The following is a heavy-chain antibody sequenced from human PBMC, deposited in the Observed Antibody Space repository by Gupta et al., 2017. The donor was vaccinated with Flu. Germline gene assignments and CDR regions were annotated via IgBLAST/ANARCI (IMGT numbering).Heavy chain of an antibody. J-gene: IGHJ5*02. CDR2: INYSGSV. V-gene: IGHV4-34*02. D-gene: IGHD6-13*01. CDR3: ARRQLARVPPDL. CDR1: TSPFGGHY. Sequence: QVQLQQWGAGLLKPSETVSLTCAVTTSPFGGHYWSWLRQPPGKGLEWIAEINYSGSVNKTYNPSLKSPVTISGDLSKRQFSLNLTAQTAADTAIYYCARRQLARVPPDLWGQGTWVTVSS.